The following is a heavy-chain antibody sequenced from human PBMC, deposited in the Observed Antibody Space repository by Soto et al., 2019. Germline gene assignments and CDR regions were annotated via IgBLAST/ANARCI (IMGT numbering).Heavy chain of an antibody. CDR3: ARDHDNMPGDY. CDR1: GFTFSSYG. CDR2: IWYDGSNK. V-gene: IGHV3-33*01. J-gene: IGHJ4*02. D-gene: IGHD2-2*01. Sequence: QVQLVESGGGVVQPGRSLRLSCAASGFTFSSYGMHWVRQAPGKGLEWVAVIWYDGSNKYYADSVKGRFTISRDNSKNTLYLQMNSLRAEDTAVYYCARDHDNMPGDYWGQGTLVTVSS.